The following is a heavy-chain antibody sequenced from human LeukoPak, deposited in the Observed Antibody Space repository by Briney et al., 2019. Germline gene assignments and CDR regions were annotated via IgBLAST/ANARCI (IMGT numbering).Heavy chain of an antibody. CDR2: ISWNSGSI. CDR1: GFTFDDYA. Sequence: GGSRRLSCAASGFTFDDYAMHWVRQAPGKGLEWVSGISWNSGSIGYADSVKGRFTISRDNAKNSLYLQMNSLRAEDTALYYCAKDIGQWLVDGAFDIWGQGTMVTVSS. CDR3: AKDIGQWLVDGAFDI. J-gene: IGHJ3*02. V-gene: IGHV3-9*01. D-gene: IGHD6-19*01.